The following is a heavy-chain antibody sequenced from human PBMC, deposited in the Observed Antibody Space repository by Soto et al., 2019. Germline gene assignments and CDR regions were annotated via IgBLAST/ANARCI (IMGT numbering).Heavy chain of an antibody. CDR2: IIPIFGTA. D-gene: IGHD3-10*01. V-gene: IGHV1-69*13. J-gene: IGHJ3*02. Sequence: SVKVSCKASGGPFSSYAISCVRQAPGQGLEWMGGIIPIFGTANYAQKFQVRVTITADESTSTSSMERSRLKSEDTDAYYCSRSFPRRGRRGVTDDAFDIWG. CDR1: GGPFSSYA. CDR3: SRSFPRRGRRGVTDDAFDI.